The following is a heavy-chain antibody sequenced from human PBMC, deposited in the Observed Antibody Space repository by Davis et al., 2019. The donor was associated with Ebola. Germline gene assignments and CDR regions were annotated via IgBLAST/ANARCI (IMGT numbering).Heavy chain of an antibody. J-gene: IGHJ6*02. Sequence: SVKVSCKASGGTFSSYAISWVRQAPGQGLEWMGRIIPILGIANYVQKFQGRVTITADKSTSTAYMELSSLRSEDTAVYYCARRRVGHTKAYYYYGMDVWGQGTTVTVSS. CDR3: ARRRVGHTKAYYYYGMDV. CDR2: IIPILGIA. V-gene: IGHV1-69*04. D-gene: IGHD6-25*01. CDR1: GGTFSSYA.